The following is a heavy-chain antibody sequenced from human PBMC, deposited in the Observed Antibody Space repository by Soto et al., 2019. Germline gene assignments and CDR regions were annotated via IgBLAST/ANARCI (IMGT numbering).Heavy chain of an antibody. CDR3: ATRDNSRFY. CDR1: GDNISGYS. J-gene: IGHJ4*02. CDR2: INHSGST. Sequence: SXTLSLTCTVSGDNISGYSCMWIRQPPGTGLEWIGEINHSGSTNYNPSLESRVTISVDKSKNQFSLKLSSVTVADTAVYYCATRDNSRFYWGQGTLVTVSS. V-gene: IGHV4-34*08. D-gene: IGHD6-13*01.